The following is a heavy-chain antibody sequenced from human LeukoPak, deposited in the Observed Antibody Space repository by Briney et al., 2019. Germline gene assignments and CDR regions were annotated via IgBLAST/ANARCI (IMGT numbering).Heavy chain of an antibody. J-gene: IGHJ4*02. CDR1: GFTLTSYG. CDR2: ISGSAGST. Sequence: GGSLRLSCPASGFTLTSYGMSSVHHAPGKWLECHSCISGSAGSTHYADSVKGRFTISRDDSKNTLYLQMNSLKDEDTAVYYCARDAETSLANWGQGTLVTVSP. V-gene: IGHV3-23*01. D-gene: IGHD5-24*01. CDR3: ARDAETSLAN.